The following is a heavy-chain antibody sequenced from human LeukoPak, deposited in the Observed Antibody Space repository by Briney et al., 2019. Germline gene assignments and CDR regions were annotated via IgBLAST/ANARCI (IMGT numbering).Heavy chain of an antibody. CDR3: TSRPKYYYYMDV. CDR2: IRSKANSYAT. Sequence: PGGSLRLSCASSGFTFSGSAMHWVRQASGKGLEWVGRIRSKANSYATAYAASVKGRFTISRDDSKNTAYLQMNSLKTEDTAVYYCTSRPKYYYYMDVWGKGTTVTVSS. J-gene: IGHJ6*03. V-gene: IGHV3-73*01. CDR1: GFTFSGSA.